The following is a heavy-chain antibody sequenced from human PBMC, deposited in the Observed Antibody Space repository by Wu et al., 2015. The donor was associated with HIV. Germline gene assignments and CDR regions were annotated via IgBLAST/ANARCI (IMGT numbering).Heavy chain of an antibody. Sequence: QVQLVQSGAEVKKPGASVKVSCKASGYTFTGYYMHWVRQAPGEGLEWMGWINPNSGGTNYAQKFQGRVTMTRDTSITTSYMELSRLRSDDTAVYYCASETYYYGSGSWNWFDPWGQGTLVTVSS. D-gene: IGHD3-10*01. V-gene: IGHV1-2*02. CDR2: INPNSGGT. CDR1: GYTFTGYY. CDR3: ASETYYYGSGSWNWFDP. J-gene: IGHJ5*02.